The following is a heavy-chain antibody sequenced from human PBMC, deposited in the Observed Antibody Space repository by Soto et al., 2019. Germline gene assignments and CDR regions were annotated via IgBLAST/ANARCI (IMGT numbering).Heavy chain of an antibody. CDR1: GYTFTNYG. Sequence: GASVKVSCKASGYTFTNYGITWVRQAPGQGLEWMGWISAYNGNTNYAQKLQGRVTMTTDTSTSTAYMELRSLRSDDTAVYYCARDHLVDTAMVNFDYWGQGTLVTVSS. V-gene: IGHV1-18*01. CDR2: ISAYNGNT. J-gene: IGHJ4*02. CDR3: ARDHLVDTAMVNFDY. D-gene: IGHD5-18*01.